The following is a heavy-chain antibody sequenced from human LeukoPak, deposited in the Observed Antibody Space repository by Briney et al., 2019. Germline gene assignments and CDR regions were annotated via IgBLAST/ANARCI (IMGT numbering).Heavy chain of an antibody. CDR2: IYYSGST. D-gene: IGHD5-24*01. CDR3: ARDRWLQFGAFDI. Sequence: SQTLSLTCTVSGGSISSGDYYWSWIRQPPGKGLEWIGYIYYSGSTYYNPSLKSRVTISVDTSKNQFSLKLSSVTAADTAVYYCARDRWLQFGAFDIWGQGTMVTVSS. V-gene: IGHV4-30-4*01. CDR1: GGSISSGDYY. J-gene: IGHJ3*02.